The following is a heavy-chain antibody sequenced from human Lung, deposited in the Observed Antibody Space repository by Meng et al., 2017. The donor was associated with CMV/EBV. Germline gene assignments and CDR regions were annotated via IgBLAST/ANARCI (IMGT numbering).Heavy chain of an antibody. V-gene: IGHV1-8*01. J-gene: IGHJ4*02. Sequence: CKASGYNFSTFDLTWVRQAPGQGLLWMGWMNPNSGDTGYAQNFQGRVTMTRNTSINTAYMELNSLTSDDSAVYYCARGPPDTTTNDYWGQGTLVTVSS. CDR3: ARGPPDTTTNDY. CDR1: GYNFSTFD. D-gene: IGHD1-14*01. CDR2: MNPNSGDT.